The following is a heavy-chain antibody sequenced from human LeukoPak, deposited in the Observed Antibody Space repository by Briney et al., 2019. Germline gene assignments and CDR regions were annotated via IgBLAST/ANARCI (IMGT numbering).Heavy chain of an antibody. J-gene: IGHJ4*02. CDR1: GGTFSGYY. D-gene: IGHD3-22*01. CDR2: INHSGST. V-gene: IGHV4-34*01. Sequence: SETLSLTCAVYGGTFSGYYWSWIRQPPGKGLEWIGEINHSGSTNYNPSLKSRVTISVDTSKNQFSLKLSSVTAADTAVYYCARVRRIVVVTSRASFDYWGQGTLVTVSS. CDR3: ARVRRIVVVTSRASFDY.